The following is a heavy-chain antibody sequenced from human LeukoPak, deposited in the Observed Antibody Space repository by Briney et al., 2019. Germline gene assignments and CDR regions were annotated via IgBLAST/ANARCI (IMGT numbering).Heavy chain of an antibody. D-gene: IGHD2-15*01. J-gene: IGHJ6*03. Sequence: PGGSLRLSCAASGFTFNTYSMNWVRQAPGKGLEWVSSISSSSIYIYYADSLKGRFTISRDNAKNSLYLQMNSLRAEDTAVYYCARSVEGYCSGGNCYYYSYYMDVWGKGTTVTVSS. V-gene: IGHV3-21*04. CDR3: ARSVEGYCSGGNCYYYSYYMDV. CDR1: GFTFNTYS. CDR2: ISSSSIYI.